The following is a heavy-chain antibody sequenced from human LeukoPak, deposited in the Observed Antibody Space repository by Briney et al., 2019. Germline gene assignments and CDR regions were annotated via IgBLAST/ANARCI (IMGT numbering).Heavy chain of an antibody. Sequence: APVTVSFKASGYTFTNYYMHWVRQAPGQGLEWMGIINPSGGGTSYAQKFQGRVTMTRDTSTSTVYMELSSLRSEDTAVYYCARAYGSGSYTLLFFDYWGQGTLVTVSS. J-gene: IGHJ4*02. D-gene: IGHD3-10*01. CDR1: GYTFTNYY. V-gene: IGHV1-46*01. CDR3: ARAYGSGSYTLLFFDY. CDR2: INPSGGGT.